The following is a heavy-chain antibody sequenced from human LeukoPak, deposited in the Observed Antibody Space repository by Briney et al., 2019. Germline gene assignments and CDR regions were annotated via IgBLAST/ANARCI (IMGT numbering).Heavy chain of an antibody. V-gene: IGHV3-23*01. CDR3: AKVLKYYYNGMDV. CDR2: ISDSGGST. J-gene: IGHJ6*02. D-gene: IGHD2/OR15-2a*01. CDR1: GFTFTTYA. Sequence: GGSVRLSCAASGFTFTTYAMTWVRQAPGTGREWVSAISDSGGSTYYADSVKGRFTVSRDNSKNTLYLQMNSLRAEDTAVYFCAKVLKYYYNGMDVWGQGTTVTVSS.